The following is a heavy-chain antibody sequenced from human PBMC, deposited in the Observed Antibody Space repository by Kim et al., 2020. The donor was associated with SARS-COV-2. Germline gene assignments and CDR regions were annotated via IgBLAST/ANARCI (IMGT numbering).Heavy chain of an antibody. D-gene: IGHD2-2*01. V-gene: IGHV5-51*01. CDR3: ARLGSLEGYCSSTSCYAGWFDP. Sequence: GESLKISCKGSGYSFTSYWIGWVRQMPGKGLEWMGIIYPGDSDTRYSPSFQGQVTISADKSISTAYLQWSSLKASDTAMYYCARLGSLEGYCSSTSCYAGWFDPWGQGTLVTVSS. CDR1: GYSFTSYW. J-gene: IGHJ5*02. CDR2: IYPGDSDT.